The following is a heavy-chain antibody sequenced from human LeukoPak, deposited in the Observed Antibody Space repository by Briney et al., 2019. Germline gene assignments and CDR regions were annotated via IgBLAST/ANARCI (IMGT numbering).Heavy chain of an antibody. CDR2: FDPEDGET. Sequence: GASVKVSCKVSGYTLTELSMHWVRQAPGKGLEWMGDFDPEDGETIYAQKFQGRVTMTEDTSTDTAYMELSSLRSEDTAVYYCARLFVYGSGAEAFDYWGQGALVTVSS. CDR3: ARLFVYGSGAEAFDY. V-gene: IGHV1-24*01. D-gene: IGHD3-10*01. J-gene: IGHJ4*02. CDR1: GYTLTELS.